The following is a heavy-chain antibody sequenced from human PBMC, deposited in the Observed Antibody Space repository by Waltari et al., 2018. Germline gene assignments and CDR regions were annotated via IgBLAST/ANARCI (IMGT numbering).Heavy chain of an antibody. V-gene: IGHV1-69*05. CDR1: GGTFSSYA. D-gene: IGHD3-22*01. J-gene: IGHJ5*02. CDR3: ARGTQYYYDSSGYYWWFDP. CDR2: IIPIFGTA. Sequence: QVQLVQSGAEVKTPGSSVKVSCKASGGTFSSYAISWVRQAPGQGLEWMGGIIPIFGTANYAQKFQGRVTITTDESTSTAYMELSSLRSEDTAVYYCARGTQYYYDSSGYYWWFDPWGQGTLVTVSS.